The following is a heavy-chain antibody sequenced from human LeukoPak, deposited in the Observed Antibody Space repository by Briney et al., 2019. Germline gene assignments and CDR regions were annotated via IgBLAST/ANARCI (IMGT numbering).Heavy chain of an antibody. CDR3: ARHRRDSSSWPNWFDP. CDR1: GGSISSYY. J-gene: IGHJ5*02. V-gene: IGHV4-59*08. CDR2: IYYSGST. D-gene: IGHD6-13*01. Sequence: PSETLSLTCTVSGGSISSYYRSWIRQPPGKGLEWIGYIYYSGSTNYNPSLKSRVTISVDTSKNQFSLKLSSVTAADTAVYYCARHRRDSSSWPNWFDPWGQGTLVTVSS.